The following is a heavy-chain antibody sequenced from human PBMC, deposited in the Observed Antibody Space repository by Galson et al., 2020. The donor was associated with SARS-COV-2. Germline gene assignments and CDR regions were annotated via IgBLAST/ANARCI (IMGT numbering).Heavy chain of an antibody. Sequence: SVKVSCKASGGTLSSYTINWVRQAPGQGLEWMGRISPFLGITIYAPKFQGGVTITADKSTSTAYLQLSSLRSEDTALYYCARGRQDNYDREETFDIWGQGKMVTVSS. J-gene: IGHJ3*02. CDR3: ARGRQDNYDREETFDI. V-gene: IGHV1-69*02. D-gene: IGHD3-22*01. CDR1: GGTLSSYT. CDR2: ISPFLGIT.